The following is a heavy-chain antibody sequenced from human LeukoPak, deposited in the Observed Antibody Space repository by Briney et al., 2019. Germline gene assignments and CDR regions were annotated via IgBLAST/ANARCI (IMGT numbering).Heavy chain of an antibody. CDR2: VHLDGRT. J-gene: IGHJ4*02. CDR1: GGSISSYY. Sequence: PSETLSLTCIVSGGSISSYYWSWIRQPPGKGLEWIGKVHLDGRTNYNPSLESRLTMSVDLSENHISLKLTSVTAADTAVYYCAREGGFYRPLDYSGQGTLVTVSS. CDR3: AREGGFYRPLDY. D-gene: IGHD3-3*01. V-gene: IGHV4-59*12.